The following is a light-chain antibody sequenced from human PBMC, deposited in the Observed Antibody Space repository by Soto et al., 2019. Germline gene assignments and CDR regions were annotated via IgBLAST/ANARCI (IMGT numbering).Light chain of an antibody. J-gene: IGKJ4*01. CDR2: HAS. CDR3: HQCASAPLT. V-gene: IGKV3-20*01. Sequence: EIVLTQSPGTLSLSPGERAALSCRASQSVGNNFLGWYQQKPGQSPRLLIYHASNRATGIPDRFSGTASGTDFTLTISRLEPEDFAVYFCHQCASAPLTFGGGTKLEIK. CDR1: QSVGNNF.